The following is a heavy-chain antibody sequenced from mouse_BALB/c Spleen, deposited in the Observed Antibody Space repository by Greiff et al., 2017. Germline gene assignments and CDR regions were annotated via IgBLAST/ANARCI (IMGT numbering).Heavy chain of an antibody. CDR1: GYTFTDYV. J-gene: IGHJ2*01. CDR2: IYPGSGST. CDR3: ARGDDYDGPYYFDY. Sequence: VKLVESGPELVKPGASVKMSCKASGYTFTDYVISWVKQSTGQGLEWIGEIYPGSGSTYYNEKFKGKATLTADKSSNTAYMQLSSLTSEDSAVYFCARGDDYDGPYYFDYWGQGTTLTVSS. D-gene: IGHD2-4*01. V-gene: IGHV1-77*01.